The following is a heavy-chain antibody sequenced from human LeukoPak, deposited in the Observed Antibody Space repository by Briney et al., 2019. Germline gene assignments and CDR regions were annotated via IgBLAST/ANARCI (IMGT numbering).Heavy chain of an antibody. V-gene: IGHV3-48*01. Sequence: PGGSLRLSCAASGFTFSSYSMNWVRQAPGKGLEWVSYISSSSSTIYYADSVKGRFTISRDNAKNSLYLQMNSLRAEDTAVYYCARVDSPPDGYWGQGTLVTVSS. CDR2: ISSSSSTI. CDR3: ARVDSPPDGY. CDR1: GFTFSSYS. J-gene: IGHJ4*02. D-gene: IGHD3-22*01.